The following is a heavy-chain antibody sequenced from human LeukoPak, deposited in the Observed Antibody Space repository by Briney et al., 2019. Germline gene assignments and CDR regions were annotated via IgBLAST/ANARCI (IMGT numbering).Heavy chain of an antibody. CDR3: ASYYYDSSGYYSAFDI. D-gene: IGHD3-22*01. J-gene: IGHJ3*02. CDR2: VIPIFGTA. CDR1: GGTFSSYA. V-gene: IGHV1-69*05. Sequence: GASVKVSCKASGGTFSSYAISWVRQAPGHGLEWMGGVIPIFGTANYAQKFQGRVTITTDESTSTAYMGLSSLRSEDTAVYYCASYYYDSSGYYSAFDIWGQGTMGTVSS.